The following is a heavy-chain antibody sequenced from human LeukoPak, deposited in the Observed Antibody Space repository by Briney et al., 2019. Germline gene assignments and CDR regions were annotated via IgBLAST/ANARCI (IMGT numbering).Heavy chain of an antibody. CDR2: INAGNGNT. CDR3: ARENHYDSSGYYYFGRFDY. D-gene: IGHD3-22*01. Sequence: ASVKVSCKASGYTFTGYYMHWVRQAPGQRLEWMGWINAGNGNTEYSQEFQGRVTITRDTSASTAYMELSSLRSEDMAVYYCARENHYDSSGYYYFGRFDYWGQGTLVTVSS. J-gene: IGHJ4*02. V-gene: IGHV1-3*03. CDR1: GYTFTGYY.